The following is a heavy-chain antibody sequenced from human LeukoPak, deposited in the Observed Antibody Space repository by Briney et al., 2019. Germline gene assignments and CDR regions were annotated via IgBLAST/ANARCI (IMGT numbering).Heavy chain of an antibody. CDR1: GYSIISDYY. CDR2: IYHTGTT. D-gene: IGHD5-18*01. Sequence: KPSETLSLTCTVSGYSIISDYYWGWIRQPPGKELEWIGSIYHTGTTYYNPSLRSRVTILVDTSKNQFSLKLSSVTAADTAVYYCARHPFPKQLWFDYWGQGTLVTVSS. J-gene: IGHJ4*02. V-gene: IGHV4-38-2*02. CDR3: ARHPFPKQLWFDY.